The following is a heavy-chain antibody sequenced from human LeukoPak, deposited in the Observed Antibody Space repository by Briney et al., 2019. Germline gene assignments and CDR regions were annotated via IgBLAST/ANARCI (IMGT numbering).Heavy chain of an antibody. CDR3: ARGWTGGDYPWPH. D-gene: IGHD4-17*01. CDR1: GGSISTGSYY. CDR2: IYTSGST. Sequence: SETLSLTCTVSGGSISTGSYYWNWIRQPAGKGLEWIGRIYTSGSTNYNPSLKSRVTISVDTSKNQFSLKLSSVTAADTAVYYCARGWTGGDYPWPHWGQGTLVTVSS. J-gene: IGHJ1*01. V-gene: IGHV4-61*02.